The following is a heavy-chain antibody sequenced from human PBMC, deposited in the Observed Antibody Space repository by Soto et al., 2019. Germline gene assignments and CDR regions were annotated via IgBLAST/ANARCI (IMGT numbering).Heavy chain of an antibody. Sequence: QVQLVQSVAEVKKPGSSVKVSCKASGGTFSTNTISWVRQAPGQDLEWMGGIMPIFGSANYAQKFQGRVTITADEYTRTGYMELSRLRSEDTAVYYCARQFDSDTSGYYYAYWGQGTLVTVSS. CDR2: IMPIFGSA. J-gene: IGHJ4*02. CDR3: ARQFDSDTSGYYYAY. V-gene: IGHV1-69*01. D-gene: IGHD3-22*01. CDR1: GGTFSTNT.